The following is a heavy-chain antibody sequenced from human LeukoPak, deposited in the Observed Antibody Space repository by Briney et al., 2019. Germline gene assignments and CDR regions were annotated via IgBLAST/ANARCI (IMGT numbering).Heavy chain of an antibody. J-gene: IGHJ5*02. V-gene: IGHV4-4*07. CDR1: GGSISSYY. D-gene: IGHD5-12*01. CDR3: ARDGRYSAGGWFDP. CDR2: IYTSGST. Sequence: PSETLSLTCTVSGGSISSYYWSWIRQPAGKGLEWIGRIYTSGSTNYNPYLTSRVTMSVDTSKNQFSLKLSSVTAADTAVYYCARDGRYSAGGWFDPWGQGTLVTVSS.